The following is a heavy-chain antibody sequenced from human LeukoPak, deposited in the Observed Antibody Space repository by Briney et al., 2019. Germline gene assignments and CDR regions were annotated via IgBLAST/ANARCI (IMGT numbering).Heavy chain of an antibody. V-gene: IGHV4-4*07. CDR2: IYTSGIT. CDR3: ARDRNYGSGNLFDY. CDR1: GGPFNSYY. J-gene: IGHJ4*02. Sequence: SETLSLTCTVSGGPFNSYYWSWIRQPAGKGLEWIGRIYTSGITNYNPSLKSRVTMSADTSKNQFSLKLSSVTAADTAVYYCARDRNYGSGNLFDYWGQGTLVTASS. D-gene: IGHD3-10*01.